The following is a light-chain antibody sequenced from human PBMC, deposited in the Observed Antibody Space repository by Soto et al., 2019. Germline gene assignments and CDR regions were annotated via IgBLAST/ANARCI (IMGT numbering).Light chain of an antibody. CDR1: QSVRSRY. CDR2: GAS. Sequence: ETVLTQSPGPLSLSPGERATLSCRASQSVRSRYLAWYQQKPGQAPRLLISGASSRATGIPDRFSGSGSGTDFTLTVSRLEPEDFALYYCQQYGNSPITFGQGTRLEIK. J-gene: IGKJ5*01. V-gene: IGKV3-20*01. CDR3: QQYGNSPIT.